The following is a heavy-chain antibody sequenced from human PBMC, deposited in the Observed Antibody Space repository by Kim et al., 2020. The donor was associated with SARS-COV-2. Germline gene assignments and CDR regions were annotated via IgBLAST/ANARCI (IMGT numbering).Heavy chain of an antibody. Sequence: GGSLRLSCAASGFTFSNYAMSWVRQAPGKGLEWVSAINGGGSSTYYADSVKGRFTISRDISKNTLYLQMNSLRAEDTAVYYCAKTPRVVVIPFFDYWGQGTLVTVSS. CDR3: AKTPRVVVIPFFDY. D-gene: IGHD3-22*01. J-gene: IGHJ4*02. CDR1: GFTFSNYA. V-gene: IGHV3-23*01. CDR2: INGGGSST.